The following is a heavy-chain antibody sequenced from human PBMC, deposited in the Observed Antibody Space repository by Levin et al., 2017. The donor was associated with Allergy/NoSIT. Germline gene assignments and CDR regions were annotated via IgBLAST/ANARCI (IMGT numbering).Heavy chain of an antibody. Sequence: GESLKISCAGSEFTFNNYQINWVRQAPGKGLEWVSFISGSGDFKSHADSVKGRFTTSRDNPKNSVHLQMDSLRVEDTAVYYCARRIATSGTFAFDIWGQGTMVIVSP. J-gene: IGHJ3*02. CDR1: EFTFNNYQ. V-gene: IGHV3-21*01. D-gene: IGHD6-13*01. CDR2: ISGSGDFK. CDR3: ARRIATSGTFAFDI.